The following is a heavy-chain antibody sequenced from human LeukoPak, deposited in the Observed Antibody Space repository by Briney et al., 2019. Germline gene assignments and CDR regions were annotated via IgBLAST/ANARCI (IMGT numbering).Heavy chain of an antibody. V-gene: IGHV1-69*06. CDR3: ARARPPILYAYYYDSSGYYAFDY. Sequence: EASVKVSCKASGGTFSSYAISWVRQAPGQGLEWMGGIIPIFGTANYAQKFQGRVTITADKSTSTAYMELSSLRSEDTAVYYCARARPPILYAYYYDSSGYYAFDYWGQGTLVTVSS. CDR2: IIPIFGTA. J-gene: IGHJ4*02. D-gene: IGHD3-22*01. CDR1: GGTFSSYA.